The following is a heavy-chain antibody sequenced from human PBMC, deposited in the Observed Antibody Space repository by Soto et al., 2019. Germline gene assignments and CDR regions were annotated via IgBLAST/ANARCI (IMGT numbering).Heavy chain of an antibody. V-gene: IGHV3-23*01. D-gene: IGHD3-10*01. CDR1: GLTFSSYA. J-gene: IGHJ5*02. CDR3: AKRSSGNWFDP. Sequence: EVQLLESGGGLVQPGGSLRLSCAASGLTFSSYAMSWVRQTPGKGLEWVSVISGSGGSTYYADSVKGRFTISRDNSKNTLYLQMNSLRAEDTAVYYCAKRSSGNWFDPWGQGTLVTVSS. CDR2: ISGSGGST.